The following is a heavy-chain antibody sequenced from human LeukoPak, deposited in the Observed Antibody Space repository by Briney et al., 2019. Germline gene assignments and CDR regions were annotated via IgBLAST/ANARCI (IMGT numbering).Heavy chain of an antibody. D-gene: IGHD6-13*01. V-gene: IGHV3-11*01. CDR2: ISSSGSTI. CDR1: GFTFSDYY. J-gene: IGHJ6*02. CDR3: ARGSSSWYLSYYGMDV. Sequence: PGGSLRLSCAASGFTFSDYYMSWIRQAPGKGLEWVSYISSSGSTIYYADSVKGRFTISRDNAKNSLYLQMNSLRAEDTAVYYCARGSSSWYLSYYGMDVWGQGTTVTVSS.